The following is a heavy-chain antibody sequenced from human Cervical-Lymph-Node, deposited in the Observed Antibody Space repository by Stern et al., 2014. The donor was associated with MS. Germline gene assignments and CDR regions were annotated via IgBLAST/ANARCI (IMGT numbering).Heavy chain of an antibody. Sequence: QVQLVESGGGVVQPGRSLRLSCAASGFTFSSYAMHWVRQAPGTGLEWVAVISYDGSNKYYADSVKGRFTISRDNSKNTLYLQMNSLRAEDTAVYYCARDRSAGAGARSGRTNYGMDVWGQGTTVTVSS. CDR1: GFTFSSYA. D-gene: IGHD6-13*01. CDR3: ARDRSAGAGARSGRTNYGMDV. V-gene: IGHV3-30*01. J-gene: IGHJ6*02. CDR2: ISYDGSNK.